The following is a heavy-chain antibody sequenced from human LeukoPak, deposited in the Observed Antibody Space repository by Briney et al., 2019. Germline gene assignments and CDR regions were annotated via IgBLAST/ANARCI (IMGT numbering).Heavy chain of an antibody. D-gene: IGHD3-22*01. Sequence: PSETLSLTCAVYGGSFSGYYWSWIRQPPGKGLEWIGEINHSGSTNYNPSLKSRVTISVDTSKSQFSLKLSSLTAADTAVYFCARGVVDYSPRSGYFSHWGQGTLVAVSS. CDR3: ARGVVDYSPRSGYFSH. J-gene: IGHJ4*02. CDR2: INHSGST. CDR1: GGSFSGYY. V-gene: IGHV4-34*01.